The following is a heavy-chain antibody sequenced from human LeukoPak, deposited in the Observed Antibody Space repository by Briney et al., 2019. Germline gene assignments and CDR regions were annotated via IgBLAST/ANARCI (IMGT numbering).Heavy chain of an antibody. V-gene: IGHV1-69*13. CDR3: ARGDAYDFWSGPIDY. D-gene: IGHD3-3*01. CDR2: IIPIFGTA. J-gene: IGHJ4*02. Sequence: SVKVSCKASGGTFSSYAISWVRLAPGQGLEWMGGIIPIFGTANYAQKFQGRVTITADESTSTAYMELSSLRSEDTAVYYCARGDAYDFWSGPIDYWGQGTLVTVSS. CDR1: GGTFSSYA.